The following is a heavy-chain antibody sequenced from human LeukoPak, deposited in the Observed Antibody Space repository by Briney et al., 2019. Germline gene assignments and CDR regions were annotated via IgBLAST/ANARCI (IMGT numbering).Heavy chain of an antibody. Sequence: GGSLRLSCAASGFTFSSYAMSWVRQAPGKGREWVSAISGSGGSTYYADSVKGRFTISRDNSKNTLYLQMNSLRAEDTAVYYCAKMGRDDFWSGSYMDVWGKGTAVTVSS. J-gene: IGHJ6*03. CDR2: ISGSGGST. CDR1: GFTFSSYA. CDR3: AKMGRDDFWSGSYMDV. D-gene: IGHD3-3*01. V-gene: IGHV3-23*01.